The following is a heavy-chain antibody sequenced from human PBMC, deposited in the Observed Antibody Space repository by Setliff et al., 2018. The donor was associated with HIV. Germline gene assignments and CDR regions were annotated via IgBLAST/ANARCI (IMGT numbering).Heavy chain of an antibody. J-gene: IGHJ4*02. CDR3: ARDLRSSHGSPNYFDY. V-gene: IGHV3-11*04. CDR2: ISSSGTTI. D-gene: IGHD2-15*01. CDR1: GFTFSDKN. Sequence: PGGSLRLSCSASGFTFSDKNMNWVRQSPGKGLEWISYISSSGTTIYYADSVKGRFTISRDNAKNSLYLEMNSLRAEETAVYYCARDLRSSHGSPNYFDYWGRGALVTVSS.